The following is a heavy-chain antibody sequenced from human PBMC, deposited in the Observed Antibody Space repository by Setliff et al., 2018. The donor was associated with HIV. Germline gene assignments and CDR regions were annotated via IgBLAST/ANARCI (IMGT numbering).Heavy chain of an antibody. V-gene: IGHV1-18*01. CDR3: ARDVEHMMDV. Sequence: ASVKVSCKPSGYTFTAYGLSWVRQAPGQGLEWMGWINTYSDETSYAQRLQGRVTMTTDTSTSTAYMELRRLTFDDTAVYYCARDVEHMMDVWGQGTPVTVSS. CDR1: GYTFTAYG. J-gene: IGHJ6*02. CDR2: INTYSDET.